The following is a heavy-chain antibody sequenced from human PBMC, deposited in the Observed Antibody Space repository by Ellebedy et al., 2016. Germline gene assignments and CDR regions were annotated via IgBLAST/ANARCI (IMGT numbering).Heavy chain of an antibody. CDR3: ARARSGYDQAHHFDY. J-gene: IGHJ4*02. CDR1: GGSISRSSYY. V-gene: IGHV4-31*03. CDR2: IYYSGST. D-gene: IGHD5-12*01. Sequence: SETLSLTCTVSGGSISRSSYYWSWIRQHPGKGLEWIGYIYYSGSTYYNPSLKSRVTISVDTSKNQFSLKVSSVTAADTAVYHCARARSGYDQAHHFDYWGQGTLVTVSS.